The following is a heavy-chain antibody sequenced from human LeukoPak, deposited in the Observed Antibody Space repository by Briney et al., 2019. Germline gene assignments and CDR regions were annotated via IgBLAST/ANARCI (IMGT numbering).Heavy chain of an antibody. J-gene: IGHJ6*03. CDR2: ISAYNGNT. CDR1: GYTFISYG. V-gene: IGHV1-18*01. Sequence: GASVKVSCKASGYTFISYGISWVRQAPGQGLEWMGWISAYNGNTNYAQKLQGRVTMTTDTSTSTAYMELRSLRSDDTAVYYCARAGSLGYCSSTSCPDNYYYYYMDVWGKGTTVTVSS. CDR3: ARAGSLGYCSSTSCPDNYYYYYMDV. D-gene: IGHD2-2*01.